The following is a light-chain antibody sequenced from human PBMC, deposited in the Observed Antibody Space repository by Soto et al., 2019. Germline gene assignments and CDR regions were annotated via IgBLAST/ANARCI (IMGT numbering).Light chain of an antibody. Sequence: VLTQPVSVSGSPGQSITISCTGTSSDVGGYNYVSWYQQQSGKAPKLMIHEVSNRPSGVSNRFSGSKSGNTASLTISGLQAEDEADYYCSSFTSSRAYVFGIGTKVTVL. CDR2: EVS. V-gene: IGLV2-14*01. CDR3: SSFTSSRAYV. J-gene: IGLJ1*01. CDR1: SSDVGGYNY.